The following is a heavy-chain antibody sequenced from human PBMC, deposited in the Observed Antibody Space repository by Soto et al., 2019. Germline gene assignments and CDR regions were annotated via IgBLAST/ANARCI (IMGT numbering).Heavy chain of an antibody. CDR1: GVSFTSQW. CDR2: ISSDGTTT. D-gene: IGHD2-21*01. V-gene: IGHV3-74*01. CDR3: ARGATGGAY. J-gene: IGHJ4*02. Sequence: GGSLRLSCAVSGVSFTSQWMHWVRQVPGKGLVWVSRISSDGTTTDYADFVEGRFTISKDNAKTTLYLQMNSLRPGDTAVYYCARGATGGAYWGQGTLVTVSS.